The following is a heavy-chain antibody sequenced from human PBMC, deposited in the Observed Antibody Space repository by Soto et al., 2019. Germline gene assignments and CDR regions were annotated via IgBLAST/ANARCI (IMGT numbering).Heavy chain of an antibody. CDR1: GGSISPYF. CDR2: IYTTGST. D-gene: IGHD3-22*01. Sequence: QVQLQESGPGLVRPSETLSLTCSVSGGSISPYFCSWTRQPAGGGLEWIGRIYTTGSTNYTPSLNSRVIMSQDTTRTTVSLKLSSVTGADPAVYYCAREGCCCDSRDSGFYRYHGLDVWGQGTTVTVSS. V-gene: IGHV4-4*07. CDR3: AREGCCCDSRDSGFYRYHGLDV. J-gene: IGHJ6*02.